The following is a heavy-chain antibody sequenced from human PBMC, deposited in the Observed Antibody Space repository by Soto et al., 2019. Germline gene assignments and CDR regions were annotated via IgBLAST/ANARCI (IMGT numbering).Heavy chain of an antibody. CDR3: VKDLSGYYGSGH. D-gene: IGHD3-10*01. CDR2: ISSNGGST. J-gene: IGHJ4*02. CDR1: GFTFSSYA. Sequence: GGPLRLSCSPSGFTFSSYAMHWVRQAPGKGLEYVSAISSNGGSTYYADSVKGRFTISRDNSKNTLYLQMSSLRAEDTAVYYCVKDLSGYYGSGHWGQGTLVTVSS. V-gene: IGHV3-64D*06.